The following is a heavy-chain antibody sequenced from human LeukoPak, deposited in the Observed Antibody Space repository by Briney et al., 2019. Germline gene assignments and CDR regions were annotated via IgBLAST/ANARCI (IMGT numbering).Heavy chain of an antibody. J-gene: IGHJ3*02. D-gene: IGHD3-9*01. Sequence: SETLSLTFTVSGGSISSYYWSWIRQPPGKGLEWIGYISYSGSTNYNPSLKSRVTISIDTSKNQFSLKLRSVTAADTAIYYCARQGYDILTGYIDAFDIWGQGTMVTVSS. CDR1: GGSISSYY. V-gene: IGHV4-59*08. CDR2: ISYSGST. CDR3: ARQGYDILTGYIDAFDI.